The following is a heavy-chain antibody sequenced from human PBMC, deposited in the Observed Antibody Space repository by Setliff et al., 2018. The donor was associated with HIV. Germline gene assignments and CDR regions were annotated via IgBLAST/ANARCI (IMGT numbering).Heavy chain of an antibody. CDR1: GYTFTNYY. CDR3: ANMQWASNAWYSFDY. CDR2: INPSGGRT. D-gene: IGHD6-19*01. V-gene: IGHV1-46*01. Sequence: ASVKVSCKASGYTFTNYYIHWVRQAPGQGLEWMGLINPSGGRTSYAQKFQGRFTISRDNAKNSLYLQMNSLRAEDTAVYYCANMQWASNAWYSFDYWGQGALVTVSS. J-gene: IGHJ4*02.